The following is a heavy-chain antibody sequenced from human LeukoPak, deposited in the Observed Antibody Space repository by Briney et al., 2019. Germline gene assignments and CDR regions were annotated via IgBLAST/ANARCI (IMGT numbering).Heavy chain of an antibody. CDR3: ARSSTNWFDP. J-gene: IGHJ5*02. D-gene: IGHD2-8*01. V-gene: IGHV5-51*01. Sequence: GESLKISCKGSGFSFTSYWIGWVRQMPGKGLEWMGITYPGDSDTRYNPSFQGQVTLSADKSISTAYLQWSSLKASDTAMYYCARSSTNWFDPWGQGTLVTVSS. CDR1: GFSFTSYW. CDR2: TYPGDSDT.